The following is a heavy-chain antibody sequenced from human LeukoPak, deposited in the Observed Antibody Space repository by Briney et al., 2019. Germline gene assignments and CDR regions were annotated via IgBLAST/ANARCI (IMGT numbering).Heavy chain of an antibody. V-gene: IGHV3-23*01. J-gene: IGHJ4*02. D-gene: IGHD2-15*01. CDR3: AKQKGYCSGGSCYYSDY. CDR2: LSGSGAST. Sequence: GGSLRLSCAASGFTFSSYAMSWVRQAPGKGLEWVSTLSGSGASTSYADSVKGRFTISRDNSKNTLYLQMNSLRAEDTARYYCAKQKGYCSGGSCYYSDYWGQGTLVTVSS. CDR1: GFTFSSYA.